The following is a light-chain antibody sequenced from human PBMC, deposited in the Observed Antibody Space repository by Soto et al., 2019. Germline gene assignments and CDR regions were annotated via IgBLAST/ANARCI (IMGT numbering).Light chain of an antibody. CDR3: SSYPSTRWV. CDR2: EVI. V-gene: IGLV2-14*01. CDR1: SSDITTYNY. J-gene: IGLJ3*02. Sequence: QSALTQPASVSGSPGQSITISCTAISSDITTYNYVSWYQHHPGKAPKPIIYEVINRPSGVSNRFSGSKSGNTASLTISGLQAEDEADYYCSSYPSTRWVFGGGTKLTVL.